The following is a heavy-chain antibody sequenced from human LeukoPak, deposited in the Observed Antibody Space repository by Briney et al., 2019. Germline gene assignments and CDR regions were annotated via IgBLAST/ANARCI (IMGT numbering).Heavy chain of an antibody. CDR3: AKDLWAFDI. CDR1: GFTFSSYW. J-gene: IGHJ3*02. D-gene: IGHD2-21*01. CDR2: IKQDGSEK. V-gene: IGHV3-7*03. Sequence: PGGSLRLSCAASGFTFSSYWMSWVRQAPGKGLEWVANIKQDGSEKYYVDSVKGRFTISRDNSKNTLYLQMNSLRAEDTAVYYCAKDLWAFDIWGQGTMVTVSS.